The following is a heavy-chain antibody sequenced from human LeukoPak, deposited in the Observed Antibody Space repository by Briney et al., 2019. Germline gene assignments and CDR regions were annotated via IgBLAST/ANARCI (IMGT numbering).Heavy chain of an antibody. CDR2: ISSNTGRII. D-gene: IGHD3-10*01. Sequence: GRSLRLSSAPSGFTFSDYYMTWIRHAPGKGREWRSYISSNTGRIIYYADSVKGRFTISRDNTKTSLFLQMVSLRVEDTAVYYCARYYSDAFDVWGQGTVVTVSS. CDR3: ARYYSDAFDV. V-gene: IGHV3-11*04. CDR1: GFTFSDYY. J-gene: IGHJ3*01.